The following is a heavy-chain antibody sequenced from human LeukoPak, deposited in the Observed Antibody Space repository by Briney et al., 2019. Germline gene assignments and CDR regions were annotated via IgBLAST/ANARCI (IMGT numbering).Heavy chain of an antibody. CDR3: ARDLKRWLQLTRAFDI. CDR2: INPNSGNT. Sequence: ASVKVSCKASGYTFTSYAMNWVRQAPGQGLEWMGWINPNSGNTGYAQKFQGRVTMTRNTSISTAYMELSSLRSEDTAVYYCARDLKRWLQLTRAFDIWGQGTMVTVSS. CDR1: GYTFTSYA. J-gene: IGHJ3*02. D-gene: IGHD5-24*01. V-gene: IGHV1-8*02.